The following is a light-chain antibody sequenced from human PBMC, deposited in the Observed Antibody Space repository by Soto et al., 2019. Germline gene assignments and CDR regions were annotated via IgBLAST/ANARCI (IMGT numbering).Light chain of an antibody. CDR2: DAS. Sequence: DIQMTQSPSSLSASLGDRVTITCRASQDIGHYLNWYQHKPGKAPKLLIYDASSLETGVPPGFSGGGSGTDFTLTINNLQPEDVATYYCQQSLNLQLNFGPGTKVDI. CDR1: QDIGHY. V-gene: IGKV1-33*01. J-gene: IGKJ3*01. CDR3: QQSLNLQLN.